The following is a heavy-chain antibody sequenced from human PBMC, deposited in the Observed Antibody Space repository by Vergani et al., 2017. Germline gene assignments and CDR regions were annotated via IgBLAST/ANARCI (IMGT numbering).Heavy chain of an antibody. D-gene: IGHD2-2*01. CDR3: ARVRLVPAAIYYMDF. CDR1: GVSISSYY. CDR2: IYYSGST. V-gene: IGHV4-59*01. Sequence: QVQLQESGPGLVKPSETLSLTCTVSGVSISSYYWSWIRQPPGKGLEWIGYIYYSGSTNYNPSLKSRVTISVDTSKNQYSLKLSSVTAADTAVYYCARVRLVPAAIYYMDFWGKGTTVTVSS. J-gene: IGHJ6*03.